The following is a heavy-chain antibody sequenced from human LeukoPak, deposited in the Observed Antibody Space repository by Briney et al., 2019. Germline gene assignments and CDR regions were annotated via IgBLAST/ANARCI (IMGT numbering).Heavy chain of an antibody. CDR1: GFTFDDYA. V-gene: IGHV3-9*01. CDR2: ISWNSGSI. D-gene: IGHD6-13*01. CDR3: ARPPGYSSS. Sequence: PGRSLRLSCAASGFTFDDYAMHWVRQAPGKGLEWVSGISWNSGSIGYADSVKGRFTISRDNAKNSLYLQMNSLRAEDTAVYYCARPPGYSSSWGQGTLVTVSS. J-gene: IGHJ4*02.